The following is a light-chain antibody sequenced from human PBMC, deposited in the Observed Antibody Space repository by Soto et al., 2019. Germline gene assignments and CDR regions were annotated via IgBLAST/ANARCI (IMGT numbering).Light chain of an antibody. CDR3: QQYNNWPRT. J-gene: IGKJ1*01. V-gene: IGKV3-20*01. Sequence: IVLTQSPGTLSLSPMEIATLSFMASQSVSSSHLAWFQQKPGQAPRVLIYGASSRATGIPARFSGSGSGTDFTLTISRLEPADFAVYYCQQYNNWPRTFGQGTKVDIK. CDR1: QSVSSSH. CDR2: GAS.